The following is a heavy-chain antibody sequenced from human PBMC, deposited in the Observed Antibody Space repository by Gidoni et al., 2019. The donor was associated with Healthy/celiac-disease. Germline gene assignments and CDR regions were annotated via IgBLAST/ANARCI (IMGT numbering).Heavy chain of an antibody. V-gene: IGHV4-34*01. J-gene: IGHJ4*02. Sequence: LEWIGEINHSGSTNYNPSLKSRVTISVDTSKNQFSLKLSSVTAADTAVYYCARGGPPPRGQTPLVVTALGYWGQGTLVTVSS. D-gene: IGHD2-21*02. CDR3: ARGGPPPRGQTPLVVTALGY. CDR2: INHSGST.